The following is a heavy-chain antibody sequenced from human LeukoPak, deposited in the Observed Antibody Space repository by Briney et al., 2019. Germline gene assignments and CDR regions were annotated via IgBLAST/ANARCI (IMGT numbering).Heavy chain of an antibody. CDR3: ARGPYCSGGSCYSDYYYYYMDV. D-gene: IGHD2-15*01. Sequence: ASVKVSCKASGYTFSSYYMHWVRQAPGQGLEWMGWINPNSGGTNYAQKFQGRVTMTRDTSISTAYMELSRLRSDDTAVYYCARGPYCSGGSCYSDYYYYYMDVWGKGTTVTVSS. V-gene: IGHV1-2*02. CDR1: GYTFSSYY. CDR2: INPNSGGT. J-gene: IGHJ6*03.